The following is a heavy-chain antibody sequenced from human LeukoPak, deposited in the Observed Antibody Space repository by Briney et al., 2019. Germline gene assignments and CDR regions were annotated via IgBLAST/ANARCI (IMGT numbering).Heavy chain of an antibody. CDR1: GGSISSSTYY. Sequence: PSETLSLTCTVSGGSISSSTYYWGWIRQPPGKGLEWIGSIYYSGSTFYNPSLKSRVTISVDTSKDQFSLKLSPVAAADTAVYYCASFGVVTQGSWGQGTLVTVSS. J-gene: IGHJ4*02. CDR3: ASFGVVTQGS. V-gene: IGHV4-39*01. D-gene: IGHD3-3*01. CDR2: IYYSGST.